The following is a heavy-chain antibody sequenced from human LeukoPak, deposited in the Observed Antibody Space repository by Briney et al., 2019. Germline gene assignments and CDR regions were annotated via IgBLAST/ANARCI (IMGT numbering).Heavy chain of an antibody. V-gene: IGHV1-46*01. CDR3: ARDSAIFGVVIYYFDY. Sequence: ASVTVSCKASGYTFTSYYMHWVRQAPGQGLEWMGIINPSGGSTSYAQKFQGRVTMTRDMSTSTVYMELSSLRSEDTAVYCCARDSAIFGVVIYYFDYWGQGTLVTVSS. D-gene: IGHD3-3*01. CDR2: INPSGGST. CDR1: GYTFTSYY. J-gene: IGHJ4*02.